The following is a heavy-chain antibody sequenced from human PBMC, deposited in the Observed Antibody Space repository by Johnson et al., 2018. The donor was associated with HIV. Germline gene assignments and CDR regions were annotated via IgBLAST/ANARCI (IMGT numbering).Heavy chain of an antibody. CDR2: IFRGDST. J-gene: IGHJ3*02. CDR1: GFNVSSNY. V-gene: IGHV3-66*01. D-gene: IGHD6-19*01. Sequence: VQLVESGGGLVQPGGSLRLSCAASGFNVSSNYMSWVRQAPGKGLEWVSVIFRGDSTHYADSVRGRFTISRDDSKNTLYLQMNSLKTEDTAVYYCTTERYSGGWYLGGAFDIWGQGTMVTVSS. CDR3: TTERYSGGWYLGGAFDI.